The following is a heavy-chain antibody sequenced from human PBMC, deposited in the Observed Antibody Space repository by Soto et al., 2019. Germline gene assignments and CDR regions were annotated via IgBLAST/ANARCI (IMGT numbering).Heavy chain of an antibody. CDR2: MNPNSGNT. J-gene: IGHJ5*02. CDR1: GYSFTSYD. V-gene: IGHV1-8*01. D-gene: IGHD6-13*01. CDR3: ARAQQVRGFDP. Sequence: QVQLVQSGAEVKKPGASVKVSCKASGYSFTSYDINWVRQATGQGLEWMGWMNPNSGNTGYAQKFQGRVTMTRNTSLSTAYMELTSLRAEDTAVYYCARAQQVRGFDPWGQGTLVTVSS.